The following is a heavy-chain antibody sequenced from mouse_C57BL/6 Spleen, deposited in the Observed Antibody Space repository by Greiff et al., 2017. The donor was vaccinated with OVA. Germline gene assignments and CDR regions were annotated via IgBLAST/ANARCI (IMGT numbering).Heavy chain of an antibody. V-gene: IGHV1-55*01. CDR2: IYPGSGST. D-gene: IGHD2-3*01. Sequence: QVQLQQSGAELVKPGASVKMSCKASGYTFTSYWLTWVKQRPGQGLEWIGDIYPGSGSTNYNEKFKSKATLTVDTSSSTAYMQLSSLTSEDSAVYYCARDGYYPDYWGQGTTLTVSS. CDR1: GYTFTSYW. CDR3: ARDGYYPDY. J-gene: IGHJ2*01.